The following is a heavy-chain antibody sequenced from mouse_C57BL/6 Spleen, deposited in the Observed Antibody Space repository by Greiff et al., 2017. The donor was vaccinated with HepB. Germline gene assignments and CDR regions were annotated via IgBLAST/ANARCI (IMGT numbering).Heavy chain of an antibody. Sequence: QVQLQQPGAELVKPGASVKLSCKASGYTFTSYWMHWVKQRPGQGLEWIGMIHPNSGGTNYDEKFNSKATLTVDKSSSTAYMQLSSLTSEDAAVYYCARGLPFYFDDWGQGTTLTVAS. CDR2: IHPNSGGT. CDR3: ARGLPFYFDD. CDR1: GYTFTSYW. D-gene: IGHD2-4*01. V-gene: IGHV1-64*01. J-gene: IGHJ2*01.